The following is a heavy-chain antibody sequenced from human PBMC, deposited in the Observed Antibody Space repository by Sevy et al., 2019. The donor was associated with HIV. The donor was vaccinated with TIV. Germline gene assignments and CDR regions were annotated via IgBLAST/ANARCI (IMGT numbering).Heavy chain of an antibody. CDR2: IIPIFGTA. V-gene: IGHV1-69*13. Sequence: ASVKVSCKASGGTFNSFAISWVRQAPGQGLEWMGGIIPIFGTANYAQRFQGRVTIAADESTSTAYMELSSLRSEDTALYYCAGLGGTNWFDPWGQGTLVTVSS. D-gene: IGHD1-26*01. CDR3: AGLGGTNWFDP. J-gene: IGHJ5*02. CDR1: GGTFNSFA.